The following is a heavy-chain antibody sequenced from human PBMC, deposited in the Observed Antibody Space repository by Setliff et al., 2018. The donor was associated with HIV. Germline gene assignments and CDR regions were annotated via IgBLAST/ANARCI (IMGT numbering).Heavy chain of an antibody. CDR2: IDYSGSA. CDR1: GVSSTSATYY. J-gene: IGHJ4*02. D-gene: IGHD5-12*01. V-gene: IGHV4-31*11. Sequence: TSETMSLTCAVSGVSSTSATYYWSWIRHSPGKGLEWIGYIDYSGSAFYNPSLKSRVTISVDTSKNQFSLKLSSVTAADTAVYYCASNSGWLDYWGQGTLVTVSS. CDR3: ASNSGWLDY.